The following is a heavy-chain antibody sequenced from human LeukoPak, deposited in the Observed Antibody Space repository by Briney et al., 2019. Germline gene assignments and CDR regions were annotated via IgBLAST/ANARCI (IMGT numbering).Heavy chain of an antibody. J-gene: IGHJ1*01. V-gene: IGHV1-18*01. Sequence: ASATVSSKASGYTSNNHVLTSVRQAPGPRLEGLGWISPYNGNTNYAQKVQARVTMTTDTSSRTAYMELTSLISDDTAIYYCARDRDYYDSPQYWGQGTLVTVSA. D-gene: IGHD3-22*01. CDR3: ARDRDYYDSPQY. CDR1: GYTSNNHV. CDR2: ISPYNGNT.